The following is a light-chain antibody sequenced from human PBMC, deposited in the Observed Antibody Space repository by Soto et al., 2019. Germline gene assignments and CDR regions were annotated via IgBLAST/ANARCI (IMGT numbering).Light chain of an antibody. CDR2: DVA. CDR1: QDISNY. Sequence: DIQMTQSPSSLSASIGARVTITCQASQDISNYLNWYQHKLGKAPTLMIHDVANSEPVVPLRFRGTRSGTDFTLTISSLQPEDIATDYCQQYDILSRSFGQGTKLEIK. J-gene: IGKJ2*01. V-gene: IGKV1-33*01. CDR3: QQYDILSRS.